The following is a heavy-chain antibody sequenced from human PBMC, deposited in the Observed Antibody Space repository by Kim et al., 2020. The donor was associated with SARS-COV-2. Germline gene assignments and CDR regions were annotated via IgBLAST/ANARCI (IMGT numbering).Heavy chain of an antibody. Sequence: RGNTGYAQRFPGRVTMTRDTSMGTAYMELSSMRSEDTAVYYCARGKYFDYWGQGTLVTVSS. CDR3: ARGKYFDY. J-gene: IGHJ4*02. V-gene: IGHV1-8*01. CDR2: RGNT.